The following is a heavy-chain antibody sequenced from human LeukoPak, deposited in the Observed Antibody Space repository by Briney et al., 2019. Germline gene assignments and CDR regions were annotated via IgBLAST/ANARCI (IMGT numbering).Heavy chain of an antibody. V-gene: IGHV3-11*01. CDR3: ARDRKSAWYPLVDH. CDR1: GFTFSDYY. Sequence: PGGSLRLSCAVSGFTFSDYYMSWIRQAPGKGLEWISYISSSGSTKYYADSVKGRFTIPRDNAKNSLYLQMNSLRAEDTAVYYCARDRKSAWYPLVDHWGQGTLVTVSS. CDR2: ISSSGSTK. D-gene: IGHD6-19*01. J-gene: IGHJ4*02.